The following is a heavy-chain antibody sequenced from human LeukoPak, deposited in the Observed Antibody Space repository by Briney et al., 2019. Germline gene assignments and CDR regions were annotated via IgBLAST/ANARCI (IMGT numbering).Heavy chain of an antibody. J-gene: IGHJ4*02. CDR3: ATANNWNYALGY. Sequence: GASVKVSCKASGDTFIRYGITWVRQAPGQGLEWMGWISTGNGNTNPGQKFQGRVTMTTDTSTGTAYMELRSLRSDDTAMYYCATANNWNYALGYWGQGTLVTVSS. CDR1: GDTFIRYG. CDR2: ISTGNGNT. D-gene: IGHD1-7*01. V-gene: IGHV1-18*01.